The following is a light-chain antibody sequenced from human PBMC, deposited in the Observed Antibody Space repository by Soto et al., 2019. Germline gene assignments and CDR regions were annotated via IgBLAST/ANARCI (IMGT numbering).Light chain of an antibody. CDR3: QTLGTGIRVV. Sequence: QSVLTQSPSASASLGASVKLTCSLSSGHSSYAIAWHQQQPEKGPRYLMKLNSDGSHSKGDGIPDRFSGSSSGAERYLTISSLQSEDEADYYCQTLGTGIRVVFGGGTKLTVL. V-gene: IGLV4-69*01. J-gene: IGLJ2*01. CDR1: SGHSSYA. CDR2: LNSDGSH.